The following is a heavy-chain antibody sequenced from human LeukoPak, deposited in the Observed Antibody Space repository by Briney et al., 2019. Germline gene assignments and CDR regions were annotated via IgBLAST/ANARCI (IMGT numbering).Heavy chain of an antibody. J-gene: IGHJ3*02. Sequence: PGGSLRLSCAASGFTFSSYWMSWVRQAPGKGLEWVANIKQDGSEKYYVDSVKGRFTISRDNAKNSLYLQMNSLRAEDTAVYYCANDVDYYDSSGSHRMDAFDIWGQGTMVTVSS. V-gene: IGHV3-7*01. D-gene: IGHD3-22*01. CDR1: GFTFSSYW. CDR2: IKQDGSEK. CDR3: ANDVDYYDSSGSHRMDAFDI.